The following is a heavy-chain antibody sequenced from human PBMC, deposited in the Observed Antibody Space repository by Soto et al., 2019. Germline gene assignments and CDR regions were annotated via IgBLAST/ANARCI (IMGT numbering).Heavy chain of an antibody. D-gene: IGHD1-7*01. Sequence: GGSLRLSCAASGFTFSSYSMNWVRQAPGKGLEWVSYISSSSSTIYYADSVKGRFTISRDNAKNSLYLQMNSLRAEDTAVYYCARDGITGTTYRLDAFDIWGQGTMVTVSS. CDR1: GFTFSSYS. J-gene: IGHJ3*02. V-gene: IGHV3-48*01. CDR3: ARDGITGTTYRLDAFDI. CDR2: ISSSSSTI.